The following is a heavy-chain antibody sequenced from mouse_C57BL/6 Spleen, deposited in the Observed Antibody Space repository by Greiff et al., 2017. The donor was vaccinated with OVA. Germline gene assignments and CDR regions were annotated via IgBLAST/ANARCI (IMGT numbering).Heavy chain of an antibody. CDR3: ARKKGGYYGSSFWYFDV. D-gene: IGHD1-1*01. V-gene: IGHV1-69*01. CDR2: IDPSDSYT. CDR1: GYTFTSYW. J-gene: IGHJ1*03. Sequence: VQLQQPGAELVMPGASVKLSCKASGYTFTSYWMHWVKQRPGQGLEWIGEIDPSDSYTNYNQKFKGKSTLTVDKSSSTAYMQLSSLTSEDSAVYYCARKKGGYYGSSFWYFDVWGTGTTVTVSS.